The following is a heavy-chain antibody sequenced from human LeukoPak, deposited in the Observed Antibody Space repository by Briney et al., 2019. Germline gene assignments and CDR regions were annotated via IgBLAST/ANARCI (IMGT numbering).Heavy chain of an antibody. D-gene: IGHD3-22*01. CDR2: VSHDGSNK. Sequence: GGSLRLSCSASGFTFSSYVMHWVRQAPAKGLEWVAVVSHDGSNKDYADSVKGRFTISRDNSKNTLYLQMNSLRAEDSAVYYCAKIQYYDSSGYLDYWGQGTLVTVSS. J-gene: IGHJ4*02. CDR3: AKIQYYDSSGYLDY. V-gene: IGHV3-30*18. CDR1: GFTFSSYV.